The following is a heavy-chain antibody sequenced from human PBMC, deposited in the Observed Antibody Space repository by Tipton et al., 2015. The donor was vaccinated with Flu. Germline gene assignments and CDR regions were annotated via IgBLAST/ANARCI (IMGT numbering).Heavy chain of an antibody. CDR1: GGSLSSYY. CDR3: ARGSGSGTFMIFDF. D-gene: IGHD3-10*01. CDR2: IYTSGGT. V-gene: IGHV4-4*07. Sequence: TLSLTCTVSGGSLSSYYWSWIRQPAGKGLEWIGRIYTSGGTNFNPSLRGRLTMSVDASKKEFSLKLSSVTAADTAVYYCARGSGSGTFMIFDFWGQGTLVTVSS. J-gene: IGHJ4*02.